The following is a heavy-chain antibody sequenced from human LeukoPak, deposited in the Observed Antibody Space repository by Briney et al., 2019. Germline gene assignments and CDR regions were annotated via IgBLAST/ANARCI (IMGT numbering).Heavy chain of an antibody. D-gene: IGHD1-1*01. J-gene: IGHJ2*01. CDR1: GFTFSSYG. Sequence: PGRSLRLSCAASGFTFSSYGMHWVRHAPGKGLEWVAIIWYDGSNKYYADSVKGRFTISRDNSKNTLYLQMNSLRAEDTAVYYCATVRGTAGNLYIELWGRWTLGTVSS. CDR3: ATVRGTAGNLYIEL. CDR2: IWYDGSNK. V-gene: IGHV3-33*01.